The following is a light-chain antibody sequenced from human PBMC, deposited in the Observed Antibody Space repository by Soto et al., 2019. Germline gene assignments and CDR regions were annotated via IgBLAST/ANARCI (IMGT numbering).Light chain of an antibody. CDR3: QQYNDNWT. J-gene: IGKJ1*01. CDR2: KAS. CDR1: HSISSW. Sequence: DIQMTQSPSTLSASVGDRVTITCRASHSISSWLAWYQQKPGTAPKLLIYKASTLQSGVPSRFSGSGSGTEFTLTISRLQPDDYATYYCQQYNDNWTFGQGTKVEIK. V-gene: IGKV1-5*03.